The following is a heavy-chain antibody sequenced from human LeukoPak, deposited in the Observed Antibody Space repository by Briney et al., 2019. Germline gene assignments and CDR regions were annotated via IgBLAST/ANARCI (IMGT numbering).Heavy chain of an antibody. D-gene: IGHD2-2*01. V-gene: IGHV3-23*01. CDR2: ISGSGGST. CDR3: ACVNCLPAIDY. J-gene: IGHJ4*01. Sequence: GSLRLSSAASGFTFSRYAMSWVRQAPGKGLEWVSAISGSGGSTYYADSVKGRFTISRDNSKNTLYLQMNSLRAEDTAVYYCACVNCLPAIDYWGHGTLFTVSS. CDR1: GFTFSRYA.